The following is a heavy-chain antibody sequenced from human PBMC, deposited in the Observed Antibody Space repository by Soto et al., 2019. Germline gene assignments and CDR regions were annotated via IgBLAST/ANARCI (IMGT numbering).Heavy chain of an antibody. J-gene: IGHJ4*02. V-gene: IGHV4-39*01. D-gene: IGHD3-10*01. CDR2: IYYSGST. CDR1: GGSISSSSYY. Sequence: SETLSLTCTVSGGSISSSSYYWGWIRQPPGKGLEWIGNIYYSGSTYYNPSLKSRVTISVDTSKNQFSLKLSSVTAADTAVYYCARPSGYTYYFDYWGQGTLVTVSS. CDR3: ARPSGYTYYFDY.